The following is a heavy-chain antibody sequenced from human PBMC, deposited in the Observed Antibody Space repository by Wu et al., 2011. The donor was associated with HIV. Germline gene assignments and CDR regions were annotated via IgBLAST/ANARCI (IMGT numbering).Heavy chain of an antibody. CDR3: ARGTDSHYYYYYYMDV. CDR2: INTNSGGT. D-gene: IGHD3-22*01. J-gene: IGHJ6*03. Sequence: QVQLVQSWAEVKKPGSSVKVSCKASGYTFTDYYIHWVRQAPGQGLEWMGWINTNSGGTKFAQTFQGRVTMTRDTSITTAYMELSRLRSDDTAVYYCARGTDSHYYYYYYMDVWGKGTTVTVSS. V-gene: IGHV1-2*02. CDR1: GYTFTDYY.